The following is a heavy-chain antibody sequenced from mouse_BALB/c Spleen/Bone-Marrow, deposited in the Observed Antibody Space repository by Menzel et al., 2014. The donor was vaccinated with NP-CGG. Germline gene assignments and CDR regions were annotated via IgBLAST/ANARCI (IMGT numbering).Heavy chain of an antibody. CDR3: ARSRYRYLFVY. Sequence: EVQLQESGPGLVKPSQSLSLTCTVTGYSITSDYAWNWIRQFPGNKLEWMGYISYSGSTSYNPSLKSRISITRDTSKNQFFLQLNSVTTEDTATYYCARSRYRYLFVYWGQGTLVTVSA. CDR1: GYSITSDYA. D-gene: IGHD2-14*01. J-gene: IGHJ3*01. V-gene: IGHV3-2*02. CDR2: ISYSGST.